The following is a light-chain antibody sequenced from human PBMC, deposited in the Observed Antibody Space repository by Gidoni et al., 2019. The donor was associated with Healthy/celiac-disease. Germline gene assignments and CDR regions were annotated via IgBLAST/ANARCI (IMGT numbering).Light chain of an antibody. CDR1: QSVRSN. CDR3: QQYNNWPPWT. CDR2: GAS. Sequence: EIVMTQSAATLSVSPGERATLSCRASQSVRSNLAWYQQKPGQAPSLLIYGASTRATGIPARFSGSGSGTEFTLTISSLQSEDFAVYYCQQYNNWPPWTFGQGTKVEIK. J-gene: IGKJ1*01. V-gene: IGKV3-15*01.